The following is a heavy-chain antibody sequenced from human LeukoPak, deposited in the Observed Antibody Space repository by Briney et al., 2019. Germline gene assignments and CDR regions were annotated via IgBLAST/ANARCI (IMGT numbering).Heavy chain of an antibody. V-gene: IGHV4-31*03. CDR3: ARGGGSMVRGVIPRYGMDV. J-gene: IGHJ6*04. CDR1: GGSISSGGYY. CDR2: IYYSGST. D-gene: IGHD3-10*01. Sequence: KPSQTLSLTCTVSGGSISSGGYYWSWIRQHRGRGLEWIGYIYYSGSTYYNPSLKSRVTISVDTSKNQFSLKLSSVTAADTAVYYCARGGGSMVRGVIPRYGMDVWGKGTTVTVSS.